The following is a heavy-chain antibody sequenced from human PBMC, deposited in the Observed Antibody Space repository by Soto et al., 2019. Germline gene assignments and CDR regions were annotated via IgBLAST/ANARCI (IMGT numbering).Heavy chain of an antibody. J-gene: IGHJ4*02. Sequence: GGSLRLSCAASGLTFSSYSMNWVRQAPGKGLEWVSSISSSSSYIYYADSVKGRFTISRDNAKNSLYLQMNSLRAEDTAVYYCAREGTGTTSYDYWGQGTLVTVSS. CDR2: ISSSSSYI. D-gene: IGHD1-7*01. CDR1: GLTFSSYS. V-gene: IGHV3-21*01. CDR3: AREGTGTTSYDY.